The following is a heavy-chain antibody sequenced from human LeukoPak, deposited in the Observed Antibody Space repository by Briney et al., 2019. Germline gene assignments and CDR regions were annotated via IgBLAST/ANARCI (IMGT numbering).Heavy chain of an antibody. D-gene: IGHD2-15*01. CDR2: MSFDGTHI. V-gene: IGHV3-30-3*02. CDR1: GFTFGSYA. Sequence: GGSLRLSCAASGFTFGSYAMHWVRQAPGKGLEWVAVMSFDGTHIYYADSVKGRFTISRDNSKNTVFLQMSSLRPEDTAVYYCAKGPWMRDETLLFGEEYWGQGTLVTVSS. CDR3: AKGPWMRDETLLFGEEY. J-gene: IGHJ4*02.